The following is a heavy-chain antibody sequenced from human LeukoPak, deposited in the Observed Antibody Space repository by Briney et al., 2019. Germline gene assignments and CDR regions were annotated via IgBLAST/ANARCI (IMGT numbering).Heavy chain of an antibody. D-gene: IGHD5-24*01. Sequence: SGTLSLTCGVSGGSISGTNWWSWVRQPPGKGLEWIGNTYYSGSTHYNPSLKSRVTISVDTSKNQFSLRLSSVTAADTAVFYCVRGLETAYDYWGQGTLVTVSS. V-gene: IGHV4-4*02. CDR1: GGSISGTNW. CDR3: VRGLETAYDY. J-gene: IGHJ4*02. CDR2: TYYSGST.